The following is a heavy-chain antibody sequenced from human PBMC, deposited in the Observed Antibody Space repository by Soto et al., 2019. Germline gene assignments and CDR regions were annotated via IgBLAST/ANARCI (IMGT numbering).Heavy chain of an antibody. V-gene: IGHV3-21*01. CDR1: GFTFSSYS. D-gene: IGHD6-6*01. CDR3: ARSPVPYYYYMDV. J-gene: IGHJ6*03. Sequence: GGSLRLSCAASGFTFSSYSMNWVRQAPGKGLEWVSSISSSSSYIYYVDSVKGRFTISRDNAKNSLYLQMNSLRAEDTAVYYCARSPVPYYYYMDVWGKGTTVTVSS. CDR2: ISSSSSYI.